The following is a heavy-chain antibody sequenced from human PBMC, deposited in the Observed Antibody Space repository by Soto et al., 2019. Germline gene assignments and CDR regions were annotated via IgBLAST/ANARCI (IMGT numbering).Heavy chain of an antibody. Sequence: SETLSLTCTVSGGSISSGGYYWSWIRQHPGKGLELIGYIYYSGSTYYNPSLKSRVTISVDTSKNQFSLKLSSVTAADTAVYYCARDRDFGVVSRRGPPPYGMDVWGQGTTVTVSS. J-gene: IGHJ6*02. CDR1: GGSISSGGYY. D-gene: IGHD3-3*01. CDR2: IYYSGST. V-gene: IGHV4-31*03. CDR3: ARDRDFGVVSRRGPPPYGMDV.